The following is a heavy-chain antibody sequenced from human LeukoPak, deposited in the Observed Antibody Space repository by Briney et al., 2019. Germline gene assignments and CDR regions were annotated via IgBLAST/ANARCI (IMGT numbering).Heavy chain of an antibody. CDR3: ARSMGYYYDSSGYFQH. J-gene: IGHJ1*01. Sequence: ASVKVSCKASGYTFTSYGISWVRQAPGQGLEWMGWISAYNGNTNYARKLQGRVTMTTDTPTSTAYMELRSLRSDDTAVYYCARSMGYYYDSSGYFQHWGQGTLVTVSS. D-gene: IGHD3-22*01. CDR1: GYTFTSYG. CDR2: ISAYNGNT. V-gene: IGHV1-18*01.